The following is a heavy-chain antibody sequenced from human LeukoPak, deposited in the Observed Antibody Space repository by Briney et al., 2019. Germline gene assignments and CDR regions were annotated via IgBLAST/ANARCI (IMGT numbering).Heavy chain of an antibody. CDR1: RFTFSSYW. CDR3: AREFYSNYNYYFDY. CDR2: IKQDGSDK. Sequence: GGSLRLSCAASRFTFSSYWMSWVRQAPGKGPEWVAHIKQDGSDKSYVDSVKGRFTISRDNAKNSLYLQMNSLRAEDTAVYYCAREFYSNYNYYFDYWGQGTLVTVSS. J-gene: IGHJ4*02. V-gene: IGHV3-7*01. D-gene: IGHD4-11*01.